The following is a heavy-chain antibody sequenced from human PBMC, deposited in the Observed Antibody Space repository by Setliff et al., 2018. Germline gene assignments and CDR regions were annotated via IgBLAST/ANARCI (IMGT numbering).Heavy chain of an antibody. Sequence: PSETLSLTCAVYGGSFSGYYWSWIRQPPGKRLEWIGEIIHSGSTNYNPSLKSRVTISMDTSKNQFSLKVSSVTAADTAVYYCAREQWLDPPGYYYYYMDVWGKGTRSPSP. CDR2: IIHSGST. D-gene: IGHD6-19*01. CDR1: GGSFSGYY. CDR3: AREQWLDPPGYYYYYMDV. V-gene: IGHV4-34*12. J-gene: IGHJ6*03.